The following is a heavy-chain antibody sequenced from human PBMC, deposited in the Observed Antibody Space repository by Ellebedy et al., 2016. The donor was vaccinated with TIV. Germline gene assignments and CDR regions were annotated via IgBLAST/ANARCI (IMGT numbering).Heavy chain of an antibody. CDR2: IYPGDSDT. J-gene: IGHJ6*03. CDR1: GYSFTSYW. CDR3: ARHFPLEYYYYYMDV. V-gene: IGHV5-51*01. Sequence: GESLKISCKGSGYSFTSYWIGWVRQMPGKGLEWMGIIYPGDSDTRYSPSFQGQVTISADKSISTAYLQWSSLKASDTAMYYCARHFPLEYYYYYMDVWGKGTTVTVSS.